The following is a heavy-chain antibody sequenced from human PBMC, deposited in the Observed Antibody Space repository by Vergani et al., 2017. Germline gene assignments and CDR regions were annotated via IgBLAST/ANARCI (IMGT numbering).Heavy chain of an antibody. D-gene: IGHD3-10*01. CDR2: IYPGDSDT. J-gene: IGHJ4*02. CDR1: GYSFTSYW. CDR3: ARLQFSTMVRGVTIFDY. V-gene: IGHV5-51*01. Sequence: EVQLVQSGAEVKKPGESLKISCKGSGYSFTSYWIGWVRQMPGKGLEWMGIIYPGDSDTRYSPSFQGQVTISADKSISTAYLQWSSLKASDTAMYDCARLQFSTMVRGVTIFDYWGQGTLVTVSS.